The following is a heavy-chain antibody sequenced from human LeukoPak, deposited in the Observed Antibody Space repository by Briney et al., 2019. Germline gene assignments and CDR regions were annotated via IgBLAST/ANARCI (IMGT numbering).Heavy chain of an antibody. V-gene: IGHV3-7*03. CDR2: IKQDGSEK. Sequence: GGSLRLSCAASGFAFSSYWMSWVRQAPGKGPEWVANIKQDGSEKYYVDSVKGPFTISRDNAKNSLDLQMNSLRAEDTAVYYCARDSSGWYASYYFDYWGQGTLVTVSS. CDR1: GFAFSSYW. D-gene: IGHD6-19*01. J-gene: IGHJ4*02. CDR3: ARDSSGWYASYYFDY.